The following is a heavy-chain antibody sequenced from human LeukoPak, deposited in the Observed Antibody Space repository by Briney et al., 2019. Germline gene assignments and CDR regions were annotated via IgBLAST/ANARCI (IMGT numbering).Heavy chain of an antibody. V-gene: IGHV4-59*08. D-gene: IGHD6-19*01. J-gene: IGHJ6*03. Sequence: SETLSLTCAVYGGSFSGYYWSWIRQPPGKGLEWIGYIYYSGSTNYNPSLKSRVTISVDTSKNQFSLKLSSVTAADTAVYYCARHSSGWYIMDVWGKGTTVTVSS. CDR2: IYYSGST. CDR3: ARHSSGWYIMDV. CDR1: GGSFSGYY.